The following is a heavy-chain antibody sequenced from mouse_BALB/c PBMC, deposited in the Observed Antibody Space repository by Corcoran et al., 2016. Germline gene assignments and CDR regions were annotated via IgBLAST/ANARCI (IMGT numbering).Heavy chain of an antibody. CDR1: GYPFTGYA. Sequence: EVQLQQSGPELVKPGASMKVSCKASGYPFTGYAMNWVKQSHGKNLEWIGLINPYNGGTSYNQKFKGKATLTVDKSSSTAYMELLSLTSEDSAVYYCAREGLITTPACFAYWGQGTLVTVSS. CDR3: AREGLITTPACFAY. J-gene: IGHJ3*01. V-gene: IGHV1-26*01. CDR2: INPYNGGT. D-gene: IGHD1-1*01.